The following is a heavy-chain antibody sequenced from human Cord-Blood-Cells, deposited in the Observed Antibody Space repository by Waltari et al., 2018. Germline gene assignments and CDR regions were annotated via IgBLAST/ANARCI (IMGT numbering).Heavy chain of an antibody. V-gene: IGHV4-59*11. J-gene: IGHJ3*02. CDR3: ARKGRHCSSTSCYNVAFDI. Sequence: QVQLQESGPGLVKPSETLSLTCTVSGGSISSHYWSWIRQPPGKGLEWIGYIYYSGSTHYNPSLKSRFTISVDTSKNQFSLKLSSVTAADTAVYYCARKGRHCSSTSCYNVAFDIWGQGTMVTVSS. CDR2: IYYSGST. CDR1: GGSISSHY. D-gene: IGHD2-2*02.